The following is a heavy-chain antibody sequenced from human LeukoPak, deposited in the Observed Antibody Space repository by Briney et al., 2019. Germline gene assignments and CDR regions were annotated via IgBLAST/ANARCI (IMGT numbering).Heavy chain of an antibody. J-gene: IGHJ1*01. CDR1: GYTFTDYH. D-gene: IGHD1-1*01. Sequence: ASVEVSRKASGYTFTDYHIYWLRQAPGQGLEWMGWNNPNSGGTNYAQKFQGRVTMTRDTSTNTAYMELSRLRSDDTAVYFCARVRAITATGTGARYFQDWGQGTLVTVSS. V-gene: IGHV1-2*02. CDR2: NNPNSGGT. CDR3: ARVRAITATGTGARYFQD.